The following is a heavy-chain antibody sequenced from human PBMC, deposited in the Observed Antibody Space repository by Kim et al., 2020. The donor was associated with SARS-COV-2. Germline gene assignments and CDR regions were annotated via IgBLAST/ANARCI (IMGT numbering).Heavy chain of an antibody. V-gene: IGHV4-34*01. D-gene: IGHD6-13*01. Sequence: NYNPSLKSRVTISVDTSKNQFSLKLSSVTAADTAVYYCAREDSSSWYIDYWGQGTLVTVSS. J-gene: IGHJ4*02. CDR3: AREDSSSWYIDY.